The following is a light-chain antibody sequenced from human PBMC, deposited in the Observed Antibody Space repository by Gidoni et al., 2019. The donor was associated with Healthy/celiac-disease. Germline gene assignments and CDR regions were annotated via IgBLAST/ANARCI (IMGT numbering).Light chain of an antibody. CDR3: QQYNSYSGGYT. CDR1: QSISSW. J-gene: IGKJ2*01. V-gene: IGKV1-5*01. Sequence: DIQMTQSPSTLSASVGDRVTITCRASQSISSWLAWYQQKPGKAPKLLIYDASSLESGVPSRFSGSGSGTEFTLTISSLQPDDFATYYCQQYNSYSGGYTFGQXTKLEIK. CDR2: DAS.